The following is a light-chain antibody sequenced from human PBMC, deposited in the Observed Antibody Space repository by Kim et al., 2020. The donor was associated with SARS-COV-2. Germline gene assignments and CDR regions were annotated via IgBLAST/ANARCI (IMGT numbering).Light chain of an antibody. CDR1: QSVCTY. CDR2: NAS. CDR3: YLRSSSVT. Sequence: EIVLTQSPATLSLSPGERATLTCRASQSVCTYVSWLQQKPGQAPKLLIYNASNRASGISVRFSGSGPGTDFTLTITSLESEDFAVYFCYLRSSSVTFGQGTRMEIK. V-gene: IGKV3-11*01. J-gene: IGKJ5*01.